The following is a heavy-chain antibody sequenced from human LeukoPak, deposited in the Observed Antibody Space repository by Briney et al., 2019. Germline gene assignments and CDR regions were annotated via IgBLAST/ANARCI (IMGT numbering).Heavy chain of an antibody. D-gene: IGHD6-13*01. CDR3: ARIIAAAAPVFNWFDP. Sequence: SETLSLTCTVSGGSISSYYWSWIRQPPGKGLEWIGDIYYSGSTNYNPSLKSRVTISVDTSKNQFSLKLSSVTAADTAVYYCARIIAAAAPVFNWFDPWSQGTLVTVSS. CDR2: IYYSGST. V-gene: IGHV4-59*08. CDR1: GGSISSYY. J-gene: IGHJ5*02.